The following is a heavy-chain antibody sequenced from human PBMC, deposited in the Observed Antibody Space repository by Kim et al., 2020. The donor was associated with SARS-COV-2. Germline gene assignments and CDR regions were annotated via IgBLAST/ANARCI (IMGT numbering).Heavy chain of an antibody. CDR3: ARVLLWFGELWFDP. CDR1: GGSFSGYY. V-gene: IGHV4-34*01. Sequence: SETLSLTCAVYGGSFSGYYWSWIRQPPGKGLEWIGEINHSGSTNYNPSLKSRVTISVDTSKNQFSLKLSSVTAADTAVYYCARVLLWFGELWFDPWGQGT. CDR2: INHSGST. J-gene: IGHJ5*02. D-gene: IGHD3-10*01.